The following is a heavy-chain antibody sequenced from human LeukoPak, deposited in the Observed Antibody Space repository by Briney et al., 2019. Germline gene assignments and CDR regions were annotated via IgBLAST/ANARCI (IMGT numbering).Heavy chain of an antibody. Sequence: SQTLSLTCTVSGGSISSGGYYWSWIRQHPGKGLEWIGYIYYSGSTYYNPSLKSRVTISVDTSKNQFSLKLSSVTAADTAVYYCARNYYDSSSYFDAFDIWGQGTMVTVSS. CDR2: IYYSGST. CDR1: GGSISSGGYY. D-gene: IGHD3-22*01. V-gene: IGHV4-31*03. J-gene: IGHJ3*02. CDR3: ARNYYDSSSYFDAFDI.